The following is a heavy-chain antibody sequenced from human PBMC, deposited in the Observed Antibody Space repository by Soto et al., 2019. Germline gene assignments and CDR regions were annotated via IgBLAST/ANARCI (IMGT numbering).Heavy chain of an antibody. CDR2: IESKTDGGTA. Sequence: GGSLRLSCAASGFTFSSYGMHWVRQAPGKGLEWVGRIESKTDGGTADYAAPVKGRFTMSRDDSKNTLYLQMNSLKTEDTAVYYCTTWSISMVRGVIKDWGQGTMVTVDS. J-gene: IGHJ1*01. CDR3: TTWSISMVRGVIKD. V-gene: IGHV3-15*04. D-gene: IGHD3-10*01. CDR1: GFTFSSYG.